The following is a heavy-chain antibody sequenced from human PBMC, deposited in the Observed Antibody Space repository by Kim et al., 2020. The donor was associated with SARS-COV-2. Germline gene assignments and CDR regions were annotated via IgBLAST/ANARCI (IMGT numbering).Heavy chain of an antibody. CDR3: AREGYSNFDF. CDR2: TKYDGSTK. V-gene: IGHV3-7*03. CDR1: GFTFKSHW. D-gene: IGHD2-21*01. J-gene: IGHJ4*02. Sequence: GGSLRLSCTASGFTFKSHWMSWVRQAPGKGLEWVANTKYDGSTKNYVESMKGRFTISRDNAKNALYLQMNSLRVEDTAVYYCAREGYSNFDFWGEGSLFT.